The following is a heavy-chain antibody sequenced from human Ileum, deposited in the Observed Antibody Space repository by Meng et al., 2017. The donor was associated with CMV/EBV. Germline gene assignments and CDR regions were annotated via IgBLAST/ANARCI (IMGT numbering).Heavy chain of an antibody. Sequence: LQESGPGLVTPSETLSLTCTASGGSISGYYWSWIRQPATKGLEWIGRVYSSGSTDYNPSLQSRVTMSVDTSKNQFSLKLSSVTAADTAVYYCARGSSSWAFDYWGQGTLVTVSS. CDR1: GGSISGYY. V-gene: IGHV4-4*07. CDR2: VYSSGST. D-gene: IGHD2-2*01. CDR3: ARGSSSWAFDY. J-gene: IGHJ4*02.